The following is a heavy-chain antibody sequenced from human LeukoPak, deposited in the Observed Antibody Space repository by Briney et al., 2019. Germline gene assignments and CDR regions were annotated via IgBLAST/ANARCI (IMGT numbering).Heavy chain of an antibody. J-gene: IGHJ3*02. V-gene: IGHV3-48*02. Sequence: PGWSLRLSCAASRFTFSSYNMNWVRQAPGKGLEWVSYINSGSMTIYYADSVKSRFTISRDNAKNSLYLQMNSLRDEDTAVHYCARNIVDKYAALDGFDIWGQGTMVSVSS. CDR1: RFTFSSYN. CDR2: INSGSMTI. D-gene: IGHD2-21*01. CDR3: ARNIVDKYAALDGFDI.